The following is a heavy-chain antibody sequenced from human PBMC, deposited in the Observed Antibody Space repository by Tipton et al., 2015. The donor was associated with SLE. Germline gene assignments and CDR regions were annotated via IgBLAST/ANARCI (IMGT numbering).Heavy chain of an antibody. CDR1: GGSFSGYY. D-gene: IGHD3-10*01. Sequence: LRLSCAVYGGSFSGYYWSWIRQPPGKGLEWIGEINHSGSTNYNPSLKSRVTISVDTSKNQFSLKLSSVTAADTAVYHCARGAPITMAPDAFDIWGQGTMVTVSS. V-gene: IGHV4-34*01. CDR3: ARGAPITMAPDAFDI. CDR2: INHSGST. J-gene: IGHJ3*02.